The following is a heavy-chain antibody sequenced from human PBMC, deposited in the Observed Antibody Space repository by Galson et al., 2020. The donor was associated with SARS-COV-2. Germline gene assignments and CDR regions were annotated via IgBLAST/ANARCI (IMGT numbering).Heavy chain of an antibody. V-gene: IGHV4-59*13. D-gene: IGHD6-19*01. Sequence: ETLSLTCTVSGGSISSYYWSWIRQPPGKGLEWIGYIYYSGSTNYNPSLKSRVTISVDTSKNQFSLKLSSVTAADTAVYYCARDLEYSSGWPDSMDVWGQGTPVTVSS. CDR2: IYYSGST. CDR1: GGSISSYY. CDR3: ARDLEYSSGWPDSMDV. J-gene: IGHJ6*02.